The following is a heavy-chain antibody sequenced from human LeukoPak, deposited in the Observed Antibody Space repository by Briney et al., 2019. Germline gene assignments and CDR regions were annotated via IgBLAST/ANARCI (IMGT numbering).Heavy chain of an antibody. Sequence: ASVKVSCKASGYSFTGYYIHWVRQAPGQGLEWMGWINPNSGGTNYAQKFQGRITMTRDTSISTAYMELSRLRSDDTAVYYCATAGVGANYYYYMDVWGKGTTVTVSS. CDR3: ATAGVGANYYYYMDV. J-gene: IGHJ6*03. V-gene: IGHV1-2*02. D-gene: IGHD1-26*01. CDR2: INPNSGGT. CDR1: GYSFTGYY.